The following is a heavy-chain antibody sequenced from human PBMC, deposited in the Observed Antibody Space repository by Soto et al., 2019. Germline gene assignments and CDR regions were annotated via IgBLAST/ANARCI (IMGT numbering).Heavy chain of an antibody. CDR1: GYIVNACR. CDR2: ISSDSSSI. Sequence: SRRKCGADSGYIVNACRINCNQKAPGKGLEWVSYISSDSSSIYYADSVRGRFTISRDNAENSLCLDMNSLRAEDTALYYCARGAECSTSTCQHILHFFDPWGQGTLVTVSS. D-gene: IGHD2-2*01. CDR3: ARGAECSTSTCQHILHFFDP. J-gene: IGHJ5*02. V-gene: IGHV3-48*01.